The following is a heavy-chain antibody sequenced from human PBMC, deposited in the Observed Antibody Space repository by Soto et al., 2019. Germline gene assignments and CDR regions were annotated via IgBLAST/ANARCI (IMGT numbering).Heavy chain of an antibody. J-gene: IGHJ4*02. CDR2: IKDDGSEI. D-gene: IGHD1-1*01. Sequence: EVQMVESGGGLVQPGGSLRLSSTASGLTFTRYWLNWVRQAPGKGLEWVANIKDDGSEIYYVDSVKGRFTISRDNAKTSLFLQMNSLRAEDTAVYYCARGGMSYWNSFDYWGPGTQVTVSS. CDR3: ARGGMSYWNSFDY. V-gene: IGHV3-7*01. CDR1: GLTFTRYW.